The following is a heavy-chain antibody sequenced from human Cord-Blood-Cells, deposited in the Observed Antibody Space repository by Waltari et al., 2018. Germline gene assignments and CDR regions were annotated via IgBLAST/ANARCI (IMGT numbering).Heavy chain of an antibody. CDR1: GYPFTSYH. V-gene: IGHV1-46*01. CDR3: ARGGGELVNAFDI. J-gene: IGHJ3*02. Sequence: QVQLVQSGAEVKKPGASVKVSCQASGYPFTSYHMPWVRRAPGQGLEWMGIINPSGGSTSYAQKFQGRVTMTRDTSTSTVYMELSSLRSEDTAVYYCARGGGELVNAFDIWGQGTMVTVSS. CDR2: INPSGGST. D-gene: IGHD2-8*02.